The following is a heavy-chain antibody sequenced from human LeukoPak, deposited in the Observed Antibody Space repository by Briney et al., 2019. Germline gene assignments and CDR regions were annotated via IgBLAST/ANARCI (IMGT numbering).Heavy chain of an antibody. J-gene: IGHJ1*01. CDR2: ISYDGSNK. CDR3: AKDEDARPMYFQD. CDR1: GFTFSSYG. V-gene: IGHV3-30*18. Sequence: PGGSLRLSCAASGFTFSSYGMHWVRQAPGKGLEWVAVISYDGSNKYYADSVKGRFTISRDNSKNTLYLQMNSLRAEDTAVYYCAKDEDARPMYFQDWGQGTLVTVSS. D-gene: IGHD3-10*02.